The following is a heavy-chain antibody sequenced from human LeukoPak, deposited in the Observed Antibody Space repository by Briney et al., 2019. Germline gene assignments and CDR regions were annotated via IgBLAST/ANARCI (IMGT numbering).Heavy chain of an antibody. CDR1: GGTFRNYA. CDR2: IIPLFGRA. V-gene: IGHV1-69*01. D-gene: IGHD4-11*01. J-gene: IGHJ4*02. CDR3: ASPEENSDYYFVY. Sequence: SLKVSCKASGGTFRNYAISWVRQAPGQGLEWMGGIIPLFGRAEYAQKFQGRVTITADESTRTVYLELSSLRSEGTAVYYCASPEENSDYYFVYWGQGTLVTVSS.